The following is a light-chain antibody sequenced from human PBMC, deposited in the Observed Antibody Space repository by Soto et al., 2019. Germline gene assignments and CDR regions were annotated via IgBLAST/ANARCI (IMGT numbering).Light chain of an antibody. CDR3: QQYESSTRT. CDR2: GVP. V-gene: IGKV3-20*01. J-gene: IGKJ1*01. Sequence: IVLTQCPVTLSLSPGERATLSCKASQSVXSRNLAWYQQKRGKAPRPLTYGVPSRATGIPDRLSGSGSGTDFTLTISRLEPEYFAVYYCQQYESSTRTFGQGTKVDIK. CDR1: QSVXSRN.